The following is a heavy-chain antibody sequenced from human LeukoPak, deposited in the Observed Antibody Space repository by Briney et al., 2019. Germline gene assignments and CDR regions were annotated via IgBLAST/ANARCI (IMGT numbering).Heavy chain of an antibody. D-gene: IGHD6-13*01. CDR1: GFTFSSYI. CDR2: ISSSSGYI. V-gene: IGHV3-21*01. CDR3: ARDRASSSWFRKVFVSPLGY. J-gene: IGHJ4*02. Sequence: GGALRLSCVDSGFTFSSYIMNWVRQAPGKGLEWVSSISSSSGYIYYAGSVKGRFTISRDNAQNSLYLQMNSLRAEDTAVYYCARDRASSSWFRKVFVSPLGYWGQGTLVTVSS.